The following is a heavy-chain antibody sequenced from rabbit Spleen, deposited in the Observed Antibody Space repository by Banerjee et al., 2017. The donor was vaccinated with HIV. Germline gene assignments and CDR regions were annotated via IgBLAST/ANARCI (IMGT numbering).Heavy chain of an antibody. D-gene: IGHD1-1*01. CDR2: IYDGDGST. Sequence: QSLEESGGDLVKPGTSLTLTCTASGFSLSSAYYICWVRQAPGKGLELIACIYDGDGSTYYASWAKGRITMSRTSSTTVTLQMTSLTAADTATYFCARGGYFVGDGCKLWGQGTLVTVS. V-gene: IGHV1S40*01. J-gene: IGHJ3*01. CDR1: GFSLSSAYY. CDR3: ARGGYFVGDGCKL.